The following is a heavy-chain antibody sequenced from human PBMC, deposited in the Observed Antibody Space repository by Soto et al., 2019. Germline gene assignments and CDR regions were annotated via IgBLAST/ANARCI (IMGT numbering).Heavy chain of an antibody. CDR2: ISVRGDYR. V-gene: IGHV3-23*01. Sequence: EGQLLQSGGGLVQPGESLRVSCAASGFTFSSSGMSWVRQAPGKGLEWVSSISVRGDYRYYADSVKGRFTISRDNSKNTLYLQMNSLRAEDTAVYYCANLGDFDFWGQGTMVAVSS. CDR1: GFTFSSSG. CDR3: ANLGDFDF. D-gene: IGHD4-17*01. J-gene: IGHJ3*01.